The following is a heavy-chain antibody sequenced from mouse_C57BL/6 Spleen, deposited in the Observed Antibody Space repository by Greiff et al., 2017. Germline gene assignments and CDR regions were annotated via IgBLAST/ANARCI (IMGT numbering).Heavy chain of an antibody. J-gene: IGHJ2*01. CDR2: ISYDGSN. CDR3: ARDDYGSSYGY. D-gene: IGHD1-1*01. CDR1: GYSITSGYY. Sequence: LQESGPGLVKPSQSLSLTCSVTGYSITSGYYWNWIRQFPGNKLEWMGYISYDGSNNYNPSLKNRISITRDTSKNQFFLKLNSVTTEDTATYYCARDDYGSSYGYWGQGTTLTVSS. V-gene: IGHV3-6*01.